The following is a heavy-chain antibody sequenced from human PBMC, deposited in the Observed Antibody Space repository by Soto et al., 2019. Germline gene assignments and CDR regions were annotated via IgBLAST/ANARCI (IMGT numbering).Heavy chain of an antibody. V-gene: IGHV1-18*04. D-gene: IGHD3-3*01. CDR1: GYTFTSYG. CDR3: ASDRESETLTIFGLVSYYGREV. CDR2: ISAYNGNT. Sequence: ASVNVSCKASGYTFTSYGISWVRQAPGEGLGWMGWISAYNGNTNYAQKLQGRVTMTTDTSTSTDYMELRSLKTDDTAVYYCASDRESETLTIFGLVSYYGREVWGHGTTVSVSS. J-gene: IGHJ6*02.